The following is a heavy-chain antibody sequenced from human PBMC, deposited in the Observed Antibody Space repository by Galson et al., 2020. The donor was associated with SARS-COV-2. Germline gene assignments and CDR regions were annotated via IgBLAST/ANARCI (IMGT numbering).Heavy chain of an antibody. D-gene: IGHD3-16*01. CDR2: IKSKSDGATI. V-gene: IGHV3-15*01. CDR3: ATGGLDY. Sequence: GESLKISCVASGFTFKDAWMNWVRQAPGKGLEWVARIKSKSDGATIQYPAPVKGRFTISRDDSRNMVYLQMNSLKIEDTAVYYCATGGLDYWGQGTLVTVSS. CDR1: GFTFKDAW. J-gene: IGHJ4*02.